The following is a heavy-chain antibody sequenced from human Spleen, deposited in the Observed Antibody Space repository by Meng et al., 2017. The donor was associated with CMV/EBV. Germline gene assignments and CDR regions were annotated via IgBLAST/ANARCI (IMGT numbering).Heavy chain of an antibody. J-gene: IGHJ4*02. V-gene: IGHV1-18*01. CDR1: GYTFTSYG. CDR2: ISAYNGNT. Sequence: ASVKVSCKASGYTFTSYGISWVRQAPGQGLEWMGWISAYNGNTNYAQKLQGRVTMTTDTSTSTAYMELRSLRSDDTAVYYCARDRLYDFWSGSIVYWGQGTLVTVSS. CDR3: ARDRLYDFWSGSIVY. D-gene: IGHD3-3*01.